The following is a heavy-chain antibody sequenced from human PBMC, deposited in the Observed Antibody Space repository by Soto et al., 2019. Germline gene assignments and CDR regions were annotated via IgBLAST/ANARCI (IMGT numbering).Heavy chain of an antibody. D-gene: IGHD5-18*01. CDR3: ARGLQLGSETWFDP. V-gene: IGHV1-69*13. J-gene: IGHJ5*02. CDR1: GGTFSSYA. CDR2: IIPIFGTA. Sequence: GASVKVSCKASGGTFSSYAISWVRQATGQGLEWMGGIIPIFGTANYAQKFQGRVTITADDSTSTAYKQLSSLRSEERAVDCCARGLQLGSETWFDPWAQGTLVTGSP.